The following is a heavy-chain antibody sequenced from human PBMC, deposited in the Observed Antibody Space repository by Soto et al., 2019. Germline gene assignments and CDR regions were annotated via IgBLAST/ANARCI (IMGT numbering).Heavy chain of an antibody. CDR2: IYWDDEK. CDR1: GFSLSTSGVG. CDR3: AHSLAGPIAAAGIYFSYLDV. Sequence: QITLKESGPTLVKPTQTLTLTCTFSGFSLSTSGVGVGWIRQPPGKALEWLALIYWDDEKRYSPSLNTRLTITKATSKKQVVLTMTSLDPVDTATYYCAHSLAGPIAAAGIYFSYLDVWGKGTTVTVSS. J-gene: IGHJ6*03. V-gene: IGHV2-5*02. D-gene: IGHD6-13*01.